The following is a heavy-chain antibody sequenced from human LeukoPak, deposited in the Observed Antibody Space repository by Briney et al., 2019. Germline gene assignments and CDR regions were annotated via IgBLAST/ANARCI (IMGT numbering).Heavy chain of an antibody. CDR3: ARRSGGSGTTLGY. D-gene: IGHD1-1*01. J-gene: IGHJ4*02. CDR1: GYTFTNYD. CDR2: LNPNNGKT. Sequence: ASVKVSCKASGYTFTNYDSNWVRQATGQGLEWMGWLNPNNGKTGYAQKFQGRVTITRDTSISTAYMELSSLRSEDTAVYYCARRSGGSGTTLGYWGQGTLVTVSS. V-gene: IGHV1-8*03.